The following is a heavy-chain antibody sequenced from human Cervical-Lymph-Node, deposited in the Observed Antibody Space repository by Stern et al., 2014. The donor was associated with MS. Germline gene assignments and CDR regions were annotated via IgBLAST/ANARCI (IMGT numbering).Heavy chain of an antibody. CDR1: GYTFSNFG. CDR2: IGAFNGNT. V-gene: IGHV1-18*01. D-gene: IGHD3-16*01. J-gene: IGHJ4*02. CDR3: ARDGHYAPTYFDH. Sequence: VQLVQSGPEVKKPGASVKVSCKASGYTFSNFGISWVRQAPGQGLEWMGWIGAFNGNTKYARKLQGRVTMTTDTSTRTAYMELTSLASDDTAVYYCARDGHYAPTYFDHWGQGTLVTVSS.